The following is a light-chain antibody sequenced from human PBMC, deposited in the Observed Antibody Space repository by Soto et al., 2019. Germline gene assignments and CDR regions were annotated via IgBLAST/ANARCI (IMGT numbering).Light chain of an antibody. CDR3: SSYTTSNTRQIV. V-gene: IGLV2-14*03. J-gene: IGLJ1*01. CDR1: SSDVGGYNY. CDR2: DVS. Sequence: QSVLTQPASVSGSPGQSITISCTGTSSDVGGYNYVSWYQHHPGKAPKIMIYDVSNRPSGVSNRFSGSKSGNTASLTISGLQPEDEADYYCSSYTTSNTRQIVLGTGTKLTVL.